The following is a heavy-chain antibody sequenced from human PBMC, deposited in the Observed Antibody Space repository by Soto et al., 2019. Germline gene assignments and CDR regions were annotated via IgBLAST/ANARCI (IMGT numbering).Heavy chain of an antibody. V-gene: IGHV4-4*09. CDR2: IYRSGST. J-gene: IGHJ6*03. CDR3: VRTLDYGHMDV. D-gene: IGHD3-16*01. CDR1: GDSVRNQY. Sequence: QVQMQESGPGLVKPSETLSLTCTVSGDSVRNQYWSWIRRPPGRGLEWIGYIYRSGSTKYNPSLKSRLTISVDTSKNQFSLKLSSVTAADTAVYYCVRTLDYGHMDVWGKGTTVTVSS.